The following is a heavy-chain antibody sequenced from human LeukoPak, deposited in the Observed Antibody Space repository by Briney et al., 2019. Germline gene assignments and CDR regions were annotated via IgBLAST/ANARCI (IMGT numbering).Heavy chain of an antibody. V-gene: IGHV1-8*01. Sequence: GASVKVSCKASGYTFTSYDINWVRQAPGKGLEWMGWMNPNSGDTGYPQKFQGRVTMTRDTSITTAYMELSGLRSEDTAVYYCARSGFGSGISFDLWGQGTLVTVSS. CDR2: MNPNSGDT. J-gene: IGHJ5*02. D-gene: IGHD3-10*01. CDR1: GYTFTSYD. CDR3: ARSGFGSGISFDL.